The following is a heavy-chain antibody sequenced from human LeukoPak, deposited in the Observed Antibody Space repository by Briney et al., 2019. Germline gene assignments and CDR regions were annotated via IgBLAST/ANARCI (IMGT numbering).Heavy chain of an antibody. CDR3: ARDPIRSAFDI. J-gene: IGHJ3*02. CDR2: ISSSGSTI. V-gene: IGHV3-48*03. Sequence: GGSLRLSCAASGFTFSSYEMNWVRQAPGKGLEWGSYISSSGSTIYYADSVKGRFTISRDNAKNSLYLKMNSLRAEDTAVYYCARDPIRSAFDIWGQGTMVTVSS. CDR1: GFTFSSYE. D-gene: IGHD3-3*02.